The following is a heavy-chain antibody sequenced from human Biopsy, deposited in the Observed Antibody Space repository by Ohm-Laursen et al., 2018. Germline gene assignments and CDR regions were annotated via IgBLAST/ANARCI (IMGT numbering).Heavy chain of an antibody. CDR2: IISVHDIA. CDR1: GYTFTGYY. V-gene: IGHV1-69*02. CDR3: ARTLVDCTSGTCYDVGDGMDV. D-gene: IGHD2-15*01. Sequence: ASVKVSCKASGYTFTGYYLHWVRQAPGQGLEWMGRIISVHDIANYAQKFQGRVTITADKSTSTAYMELRNLRSEDTAVYYCARTLVDCTSGTCYDVGDGMDVWGQGTTVIVSS. J-gene: IGHJ6*02.